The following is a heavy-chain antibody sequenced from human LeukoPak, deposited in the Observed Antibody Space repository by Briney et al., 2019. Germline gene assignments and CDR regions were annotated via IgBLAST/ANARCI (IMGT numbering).Heavy chain of an antibody. CDR2: IKQDGSEK. V-gene: IGHV3-7*01. Sequence: GGSLRLSCAASGFTFSSYWMSWVRQAPGKGLEWVANIKQDGSEKYYVDSVKGRFTIFRDNAKNSLYLQMNSLRAEDTAVYYCARGGVGGLVDFDYWGQGTLVTVSS. CDR3: ARGGVGGLVDFDY. J-gene: IGHJ4*02. CDR1: GFTFSSYW. D-gene: IGHD2-2*01.